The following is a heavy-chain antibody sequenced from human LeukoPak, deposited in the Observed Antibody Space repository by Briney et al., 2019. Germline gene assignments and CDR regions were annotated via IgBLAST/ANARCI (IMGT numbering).Heavy chain of an antibody. D-gene: IGHD3-10*01. CDR1: GGTFSSYA. J-gene: IGHJ5*02. V-gene: IGHV1-69*05. CDR3: ARDRAGVSSWFDP. Sequence: ASVKVCCKASGGTFSSYAISRVRQAPGQGLEWMGGIIPIFGTANYAQKFQGRVTITTDESTSTAYMELSSLRSEDTAVYYCARDRAGVSSWFDPWGQGTLVTVSS. CDR2: IIPIFGTA.